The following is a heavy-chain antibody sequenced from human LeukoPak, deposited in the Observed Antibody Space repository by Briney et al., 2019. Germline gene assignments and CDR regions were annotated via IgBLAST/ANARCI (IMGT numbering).Heavy chain of an antibody. CDR2: MNPNSGNT. CDR3: AVTRGYSGYDFRFNY. Sequence: ASVKASCKASGGTFSSYAISWVRQAPGQGLEWMGWMNPNSGNTGYAQKFQGRVTMTRNIAISTAYMELSSLRSEDTAVYYCAVTRGYSGYDFRFNYWGQGTLVTVSS. D-gene: IGHD5-12*01. V-gene: IGHV1-8*02. CDR1: GGTFSSYA. J-gene: IGHJ4*02.